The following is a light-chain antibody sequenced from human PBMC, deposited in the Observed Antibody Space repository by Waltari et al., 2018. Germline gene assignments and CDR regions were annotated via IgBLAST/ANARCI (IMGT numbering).Light chain of an antibody. J-gene: IGKJ1*01. CDR1: QSVSSRY. CDR2: GVS. V-gene: IGKV3-20*01. Sequence: IVLTQPPGTPSWSPGDRATLSCRDSQSVSSRYLAWYQYKAGQAPRHLIYGVSSRATGIPDRFSGSGSGTDFTLTISRMEPEDFAVYYCQQFGSSPVTFGQGTKVEIK. CDR3: QQFGSSPVT.